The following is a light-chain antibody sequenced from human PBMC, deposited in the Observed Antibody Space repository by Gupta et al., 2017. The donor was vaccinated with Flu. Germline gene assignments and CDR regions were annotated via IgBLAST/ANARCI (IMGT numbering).Light chain of an antibody. Sequence: SSDVGGYNYVSWYQHHPGKVPRLIIYEVTKRPSGVSGRFSGSKSGSTATLTVSEVQTEDEADYFCASYAGNSNFWVFGGGTKLTVL. J-gene: IGLJ3*02. V-gene: IGLV2-8*01. CDR1: SSDVGGYNY. CDR3: ASYAGNSNFWV. CDR2: EVT.